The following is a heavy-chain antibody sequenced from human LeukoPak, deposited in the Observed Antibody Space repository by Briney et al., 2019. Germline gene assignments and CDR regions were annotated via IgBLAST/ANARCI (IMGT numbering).Heavy chain of an antibody. D-gene: IGHD6-13*01. V-gene: IGHV1-69*05. CDR1: GGTFSSYA. Sequence: SVKVSCKASGGTFSSYAISWVRQAPGQGLEWMGGIIPIFGTANYAQKFQGRITITTDESTSTAYMELSSLRSEDTAVYYCARDRSIAAAGTGWFDPWGQGTLVTVSS. CDR3: ARDRSIAAAGTGWFDP. CDR2: IIPIFGTA. J-gene: IGHJ5*02.